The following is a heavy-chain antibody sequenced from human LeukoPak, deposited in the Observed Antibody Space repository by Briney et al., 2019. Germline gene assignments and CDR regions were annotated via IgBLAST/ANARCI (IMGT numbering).Heavy chain of an antibody. J-gene: IGHJ3*02. V-gene: IGHV4-4*02. CDR2: IYHSGST. D-gene: IGHD5-24*01. CDR1: GGSISSSNW. Sequence: SGTLSLTCAVSGGSISSSNWWSWVRQPPGKGLEWIGEIYHSGSTNYNLSLKSRVTISVDKSKNQFSLKLSSVTAADTAVYYCARALSERSSGAFDIWGQGTMVTVSS. CDR3: ARALSERSSGAFDI.